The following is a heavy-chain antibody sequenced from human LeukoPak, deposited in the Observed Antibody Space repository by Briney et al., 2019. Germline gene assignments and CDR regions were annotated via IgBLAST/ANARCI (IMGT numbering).Heavy chain of an antibody. CDR1: GFTVSSNY. V-gene: IGHV3-53*01. CDR2: IYSGGST. J-gene: IGHJ4*02. Sequence: GGSLRLSCAASGFTVSSNYMSWVRQAPGKGLEWVSVIYSGGSTYYADSVKGRFTISRDNSKSTLYLQMNSLRAEDTAVYYCARDLHLATPPHDFWSGYSDYWGQGTLVTVSS. CDR3: ARDLHLATPPHDFWSGYSDY. D-gene: IGHD3-3*01.